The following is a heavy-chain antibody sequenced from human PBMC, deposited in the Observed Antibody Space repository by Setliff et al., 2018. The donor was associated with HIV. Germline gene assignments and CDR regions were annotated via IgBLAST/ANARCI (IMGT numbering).Heavy chain of an antibody. CDR3: ARDMTTVTYYYYYYYMDV. Sequence: SETLSLTCTVSGGSISGHYWSWIRQPPGKGPECIGYIYSSGSTNYNPSLKSRVTISADTSKNQFSLKLTSVTAADTAVYYCARDMTTVTYYYYYYYMDVWGKGTTVTVSS. CDR1: GGSISGHY. D-gene: IGHD4-17*01. J-gene: IGHJ6*03. V-gene: IGHV4-59*11. CDR2: IYSSGST.